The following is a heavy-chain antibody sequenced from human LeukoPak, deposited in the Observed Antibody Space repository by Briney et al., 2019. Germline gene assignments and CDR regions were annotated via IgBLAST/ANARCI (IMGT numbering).Heavy chain of an antibody. CDR1: GFTFNSYG. CDR2: VSGSGGNI. CDR3: ARARDGSGWYTDGFDI. D-gene: IGHD6-19*01. Sequence: PGGSLRLSCAASGFTFNSYGMSWVRQAPGKGLEFVSAVSGSGGNIYYADSVKGRFTISRDNSKTTLYLQMNSLRAEDTAAYYCARARDGSGWYTDGFDIWGQGTMVTVSS. J-gene: IGHJ3*02. V-gene: IGHV3-23*01.